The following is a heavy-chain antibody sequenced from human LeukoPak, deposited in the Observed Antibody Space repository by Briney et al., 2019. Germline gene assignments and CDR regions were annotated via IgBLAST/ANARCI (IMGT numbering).Heavy chain of an antibody. Sequence: ASVKVSCKASGYTFTGYYMHWVRQATGQGLEWMGWMNPNSGNTGYAQKFQGRVTMTRNTSISTAYMELSSLRSEDTAVYYCAREGLWFGGYDYWGQGTLVTVSS. CDR1: GYTFTGYY. J-gene: IGHJ4*02. CDR3: AREGLWFGGYDY. D-gene: IGHD3-10*01. CDR2: MNPNSGNT. V-gene: IGHV1-8*02.